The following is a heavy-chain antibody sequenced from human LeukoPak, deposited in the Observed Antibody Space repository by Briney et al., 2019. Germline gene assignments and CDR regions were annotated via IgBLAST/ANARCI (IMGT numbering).Heavy chain of an antibody. V-gene: IGHV4-59*04. D-gene: IGHD3-22*01. CDR2: IYHDGTT. CDR3: VRDSSGTLAFDV. J-gene: IGHJ3*01. CDR1: GGSISSYY. Sequence: SETLSLTCTVSGGSISSYYWGWIRQTPGTGLEWIAKIYHDGTTHYNPSLQSRTTMSVDTSKNDFSLRLSSVTAADTAMYYCVRDSSGTLAFDVWGQGTMLTVSS.